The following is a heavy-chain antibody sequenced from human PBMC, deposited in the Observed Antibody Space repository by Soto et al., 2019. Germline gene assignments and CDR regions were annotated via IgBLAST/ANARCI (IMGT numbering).Heavy chain of an antibody. J-gene: IGHJ4*02. D-gene: IGHD3-10*01. CDR2: ISYDGSNK. CDR3: AKDAGARPPGY. V-gene: IGHV3-30*18. CDR1: GFTFSSYG. Sequence: PGGSLRLSCAASGFTFSSYGMHWVRQAPGKGLEWVAVISYDGSNKYYADSVKGRFTISRDNSKNTLYLQMNSLRAEDTAVYYCAKDAGARPPGYWGQGTLVTVSS.